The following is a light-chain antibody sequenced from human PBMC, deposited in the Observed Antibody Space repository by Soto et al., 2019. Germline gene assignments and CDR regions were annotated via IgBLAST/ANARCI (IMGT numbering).Light chain of an antibody. CDR1: QSVSLS. CDR3: QQYHIWPSWT. CDR2: GAS. Sequence: EIVLTQSPATLSVSLGDSATLSCRASQSVSLSLAWYQMRPGQPPRLLIYGASTMATDIPARFSGSGSGTDFTLTIRSLQSEDFAVYFCQQYHIWPSWTFGQGTKVELK. V-gene: IGKV3-15*01. J-gene: IGKJ1*01.